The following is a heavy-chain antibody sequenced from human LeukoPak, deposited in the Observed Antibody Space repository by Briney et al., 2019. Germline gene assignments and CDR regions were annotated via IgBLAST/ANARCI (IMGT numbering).Heavy chain of an antibody. CDR1: GLTLTSYA. D-gene: IGHD3-10*02. CDR2: ISASGRTP. CDR3: AKDLFGHRWGLYYFDY. J-gene: IGHJ4*02. V-gene: IGHV3-23*01. Sequence: GGSLRLSCAASGLTLTSYAMSWVRQAPGKGLHWVSTISASGRTPYYADSVKGRFTISRDTSKNTLYLQLNTLGADDTAVYYCAKDLFGHRWGLYYFDYWGQGTLVTVSS.